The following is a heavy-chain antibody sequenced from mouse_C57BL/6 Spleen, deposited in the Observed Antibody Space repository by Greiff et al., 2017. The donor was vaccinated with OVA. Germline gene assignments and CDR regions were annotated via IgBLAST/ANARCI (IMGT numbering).Heavy chain of an antibody. Sequence: VQLQQSGPELVKPGASVKISCKASGYTFTDYYMNWVKQSHGKSLEWIGDINPNNGGTSYNQKFKGKATLTVDKSSSTAYMELRSLTSEDSAVYYCARAPRYGSNAWFAYWGQGTLVTVSA. CDR2: INPNNGGT. J-gene: IGHJ3*01. CDR3: ARAPRYGSNAWFAY. D-gene: IGHD1-1*01. V-gene: IGHV1-26*01. CDR1: GYTFTDYY.